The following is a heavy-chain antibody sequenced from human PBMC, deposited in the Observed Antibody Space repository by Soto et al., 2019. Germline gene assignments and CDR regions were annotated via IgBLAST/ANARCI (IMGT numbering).Heavy chain of an antibody. CDR1: GFTFSSYA. CDR2: ISGSGGST. J-gene: IGHJ6*02. CDR3: AKIYGDYALRDYGMDV. Sequence: GGSLRLSCAASGFTFSSYAMSWVRQAPGKGLEWVSAISGSGGSTYYADSVKGRFTISRDNSKNTLYLQMNSLRAEDTAVYYCAKIYGDYALRDYGMDVWGQGTTVTVSS. V-gene: IGHV3-23*01. D-gene: IGHD4-17*01.